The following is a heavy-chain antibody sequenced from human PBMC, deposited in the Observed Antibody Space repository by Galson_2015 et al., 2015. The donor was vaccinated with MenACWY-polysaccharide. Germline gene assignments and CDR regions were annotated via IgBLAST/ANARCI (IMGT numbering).Heavy chain of an antibody. CDR1: GYTFTDYY. J-gene: IGHJ4*02. CDR2: IHSNSGGT. D-gene: IGHD1-1*01. Sequence: SVKVSCKASGYTFTDYYVHWVRQAPGQGLEWMGWIHSNSGGTNYAQKFQGRVTMTRDTSISTAYMELSSLRSDDTAVYYCARVSGGPPAVYWGQGTLVTVSS. CDR3: ARVSGGPPAVY. V-gene: IGHV1-2*02.